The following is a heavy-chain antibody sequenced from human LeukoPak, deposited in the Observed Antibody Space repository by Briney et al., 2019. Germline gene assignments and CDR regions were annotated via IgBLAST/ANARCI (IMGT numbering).Heavy chain of an antibody. Sequence: GGSLRLSCAASGFTFSSHAMTWVRQAPGKGLEWGSSITGSGGSTFYAASVKGRFTISRDNSKNTLYLQMNSLRAEDTAVYYCAKLGISDGIDYWGRGTLVTVSS. CDR1: GFTFSSHA. J-gene: IGHJ4*02. CDR3: AKLGISDGIDY. CDR2: ITGSGGST. D-gene: IGHD1-14*01. V-gene: IGHV3-23*01.